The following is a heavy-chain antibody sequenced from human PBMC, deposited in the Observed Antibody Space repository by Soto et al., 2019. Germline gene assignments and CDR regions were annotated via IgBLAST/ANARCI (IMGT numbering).Heavy chain of an antibody. CDR3: AKGVVAARAGNWFDP. CDR2: ISGCSTYM. CDR1: GFIFRTYS. J-gene: IGHJ5*02. D-gene: IGHD6-6*01. V-gene: IGHV3-21*05. Sequence: GGSLRLSCAASGFIFRTYSMNGVRQAPGKGLEWISYISGCSTYMYYADSVKGRVTISRDNAKNSLYLQMHSLRAEDTAIYYCAKGVVAARAGNWFDPWGQGTLVTVSS.